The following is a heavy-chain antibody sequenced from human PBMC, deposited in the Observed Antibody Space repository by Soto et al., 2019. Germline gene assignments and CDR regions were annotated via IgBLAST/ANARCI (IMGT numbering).Heavy chain of an antibody. D-gene: IGHD5-18*01. V-gene: IGHV3-9*01. J-gene: IGHJ4*02. CDR1: GFTFDDYA. CDR2: ISWNSGSI. CDR3: AKDRGYSYGSEIDY. Sequence: EVQLVESGGGLVQPGRSLRLSCAASGFTFDDYAMHWVRQAPGKGLEWVSGISWNSGSIGYADSVKGRFTISRDNAKNSLYLQMNSLRAEDTALYYCAKDRGYSYGSEIDYWGQGTLVTVSS.